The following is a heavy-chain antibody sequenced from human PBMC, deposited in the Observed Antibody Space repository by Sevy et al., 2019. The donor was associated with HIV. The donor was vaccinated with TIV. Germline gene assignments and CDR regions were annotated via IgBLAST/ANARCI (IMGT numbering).Heavy chain of an antibody. D-gene: IGHD6-19*01. CDR3: ATDLFRIAVAGTDAFDI. CDR1: GYTLTELS. Sequence: ASVKVSCKVSGYTLTELSMHWVRQAPGKGLEWMGGFDPEDGETIYAQKFQGRVTMTEAKSTDKAYMELSSLRSEDTAVYYCATDLFRIAVAGTDAFDIWGQGTMVTVSS. V-gene: IGHV1-24*01. CDR2: FDPEDGET. J-gene: IGHJ3*02.